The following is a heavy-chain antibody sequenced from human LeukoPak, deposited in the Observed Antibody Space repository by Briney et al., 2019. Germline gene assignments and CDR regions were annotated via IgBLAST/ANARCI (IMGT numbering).Heavy chain of an antibody. Sequence: SETLSLTCTVSGDPISRYYWSWIRQPPGKGLEWIGYIYYSGSTNYNPSLKSRVTISVDTSKNQFSLKLSSVTAADTAVYYCARVVVVPAAMVAFDIWGQGTMVSVSS. CDR3: ARVVVVPAAMVAFDI. J-gene: IGHJ3*02. D-gene: IGHD2-2*01. V-gene: IGHV4-59*01. CDR1: GDPISRYY. CDR2: IYYSGST.